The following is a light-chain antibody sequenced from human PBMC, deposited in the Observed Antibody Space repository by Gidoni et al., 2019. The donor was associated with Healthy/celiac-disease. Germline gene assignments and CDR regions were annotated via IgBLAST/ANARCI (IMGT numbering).Light chain of an antibody. Sequence: DIVLTQSPATLSLSPGERATLSCRASQSVSSYLAWYQQKPGQAPRLLIYDASNRATGIPARLSGSGSGTHFTLTISSLEPEDFAVYYCQQRSNWPLFTFGPXTKVDIK. V-gene: IGKV3-11*01. J-gene: IGKJ3*01. CDR2: DAS. CDR1: QSVSSY. CDR3: QQRSNWPLFT.